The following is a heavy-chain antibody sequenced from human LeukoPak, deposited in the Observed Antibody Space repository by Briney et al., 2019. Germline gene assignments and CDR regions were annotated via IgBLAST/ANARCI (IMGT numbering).Heavy chain of an antibody. D-gene: IGHD6-13*01. CDR3: ARDRMYSSSWYYYYYYMDV. Sequence: GRSLRLSCAASGFTFSSYAMHWVRQAPGKGLEWAVVISYDGSNKYYADSVKGRFTISRDNSKNTLYLQMNSLRAEDTAVYYCARDRMYSSSWYYYYYYMDVWGKGTTVTVSS. J-gene: IGHJ6*03. CDR2: ISYDGSNK. V-gene: IGHV3-30*01. CDR1: GFTFSSYA.